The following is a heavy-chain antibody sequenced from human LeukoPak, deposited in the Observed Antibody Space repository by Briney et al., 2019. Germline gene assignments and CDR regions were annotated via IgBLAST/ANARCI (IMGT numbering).Heavy chain of an antibody. CDR2: IYPGDSDT. V-gene: IGHV5-51*01. CDR3: ARQGTYYYDSSGYYYGDY. J-gene: IGHJ4*02. CDR1: GYSFTSYW. Sequence: GESLKISCKGSGYSFTSYWIGWVRQMPGKGLEWMGIIYPGDSDTRYSPSFQGQVTISADKSISTAYLQWSSLKASDTAMYYCARQGTYYYDSSGYYYGDYWGQGTLVTVPS. D-gene: IGHD3-22*01.